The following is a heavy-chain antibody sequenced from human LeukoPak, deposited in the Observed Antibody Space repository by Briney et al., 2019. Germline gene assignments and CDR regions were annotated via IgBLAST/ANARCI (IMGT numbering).Heavy chain of an antibody. Sequence: GGSLRLSCAASGFTFSSYGMSWVRQAPGKGLEWVSAISGSGGSTYYADSVKGRFTISRDNSKNTLYLQMNSLRAEDTAVYYCAKAGDYDSSNYYYMDVWGKGTTVTISS. V-gene: IGHV3-23*01. D-gene: IGHD3-22*01. CDR2: ISGSGGST. CDR1: GFTFSSYG. CDR3: AKAGDYDSSNYYYMDV. J-gene: IGHJ6*03.